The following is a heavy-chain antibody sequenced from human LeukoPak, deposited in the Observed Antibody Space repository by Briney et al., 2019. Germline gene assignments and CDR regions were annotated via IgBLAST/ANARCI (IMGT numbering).Heavy chain of an antibody. V-gene: IGHV3-48*03. CDR3: ARESSGRNRFPNYYYYMDV. D-gene: IGHD6-19*01. J-gene: IGHJ6*03. CDR1: ELTSRSYE. CDR2: IISSGSTI. Sequence: GGSRRPSCPASELTSRSYEMNWVRKAPGKGLKWFYYIISSGSTIYYADSVKGRFTISRDNAKNSLYLQMNSLRAEDTAVYYCARESSGRNRFPNYYYYMDVWGKGTTVTISS.